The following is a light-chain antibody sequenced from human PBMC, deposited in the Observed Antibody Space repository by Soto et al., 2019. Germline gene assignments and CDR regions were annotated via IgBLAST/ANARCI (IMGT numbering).Light chain of an antibody. CDR3: QQYGSSPWT. Sequence: DIQMTQFPSSLSAVVGDRVTITWRASQSINVYLNWYQQKPGKAPKLLIYVASNLQTGVPTRFSGSGSGTEFSLTISSLQPEDFAVYYCQQYGSSPWTFGQGTKVDIK. CDR1: QSINVY. J-gene: IGKJ1*01. V-gene: IGKV1-39*01. CDR2: VAS.